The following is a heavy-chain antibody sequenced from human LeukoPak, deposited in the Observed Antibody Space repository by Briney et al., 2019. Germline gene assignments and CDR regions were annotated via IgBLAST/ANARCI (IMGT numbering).Heavy chain of an antibody. D-gene: IGHD6-6*01. Sequence: GGSVRQSCAACGLTYSNAWMSWVRQPPGKGLEWVGRINSKTDGGTTDYAAPVKGRFTISRDDSKNTLYLQMNSLKTEDTAVYYCTSSSSWVNYYYYYMDVWGKGTTVTVS. V-gene: IGHV3-15*01. J-gene: IGHJ6*03. CDR2: INSKTDGGTT. CDR3: TSSSSWVNYYYYYMDV. CDR1: GLTYSNAW.